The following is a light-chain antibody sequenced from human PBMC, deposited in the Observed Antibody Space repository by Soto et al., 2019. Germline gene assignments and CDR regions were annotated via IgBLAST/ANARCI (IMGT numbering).Light chain of an antibody. CDR3: QQYGSSYT. V-gene: IGKV3-20*01. CDR1: QSVSISQ. J-gene: IGKJ2*01. CDR2: GAS. Sequence: EIVLTQSPSTLSMSPGERATLSCRASQSVSISQLAWYQQKPGQAPRLLIYGASSRATGIPDRFSGSGSGTDFILTISRLEPEDFAVYYCQQYGSSYTFGQGTKLEIK.